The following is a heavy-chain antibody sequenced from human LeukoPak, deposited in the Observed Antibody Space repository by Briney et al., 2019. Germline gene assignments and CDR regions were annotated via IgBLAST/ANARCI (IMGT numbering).Heavy chain of an antibody. CDR3: ARRLGRKFGERFYYYHYMDV. V-gene: IGHV4-34*01. D-gene: IGHD3-10*01. CDR2: INHSGST. J-gene: IGHJ6*03. Sequence: TSETLSLTCAVYGGSFSGYYWSWIRQPPGKGLEWIGEINHSGSTKYNPSLKSRVTISVDTSKNQFSLKLSSVTAADTAVYYCARRLGRKFGERFYYYHYMDVWGKGTTVTISS. CDR1: GGSFSGYY.